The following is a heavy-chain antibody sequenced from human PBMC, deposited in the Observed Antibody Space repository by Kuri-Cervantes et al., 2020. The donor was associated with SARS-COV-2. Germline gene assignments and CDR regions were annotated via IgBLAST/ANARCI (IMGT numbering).Heavy chain of an antibody. D-gene: IGHD3-22*01. V-gene: IGHV3-30-3*01. CDR1: GFTFSSYA. CDR2: ISYDGSNK. Sequence: GGSLRLSCAASGFTFSSYAMHWVRQAPGKGLEWVAVISYDGSNKYYADSVKGRFTISRDNAKNSLSLQMNSLRAEDTAVYYCTRYSYYDGAGYRQDAFDMWGQGTMVTVSS. CDR3: TRYSYYDGAGYRQDAFDM. J-gene: IGHJ3*02.